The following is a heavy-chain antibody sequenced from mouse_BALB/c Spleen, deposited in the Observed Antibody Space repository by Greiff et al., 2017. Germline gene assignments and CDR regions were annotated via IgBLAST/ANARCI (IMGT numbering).Heavy chain of an antibody. D-gene: IGHD2-1*01. Sequence: EVMLVESGGGLVKPGGSLTLSCAVSGFTFSDYYMYWVRQTPEKRLEWVATISDGGSYTYYPDSVRGRFTISRNNAKNNLYLQMSSLKSEDTAMYYCAGYGNYVLDYWGQGTTLTVSS. V-gene: IGHV5-4*02. CDR3: AGYGNYVLDY. J-gene: IGHJ2*01. CDR1: GFTFSDYY. CDR2: ISDGGSYT.